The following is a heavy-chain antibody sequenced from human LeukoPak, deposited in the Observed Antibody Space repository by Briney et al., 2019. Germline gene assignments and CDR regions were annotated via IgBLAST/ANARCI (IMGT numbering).Heavy chain of an antibody. Sequence: SGGSLRLSCAASGFTFSSYAMSWVRQAPGKELEWVSTISGSGGSTYYADSVKGRFTISRDNSKNTLYLQMNSLRAEDTAVYYCAKRYSSGWYLGSTSFDYWGQGTLVTVSS. CDR1: GFTFSSYA. J-gene: IGHJ4*02. CDR3: AKRYSSGWYLGSTSFDY. D-gene: IGHD6-19*01. CDR2: ISGSGGST. V-gene: IGHV3-23*01.